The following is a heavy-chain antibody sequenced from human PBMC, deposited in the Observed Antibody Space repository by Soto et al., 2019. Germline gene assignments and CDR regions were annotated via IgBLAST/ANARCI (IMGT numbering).Heavy chain of an antibody. D-gene: IGHD1-26*01. J-gene: IGHJ4*02. V-gene: IGHV4-39*01. CDR2: IYYSGST. CDR3: ARHPGVGAVTAYFDY. Sequence: SETLSLTCTVSGGSISSSSYYWGWIRQPPGKGLEWIGSIYYSGSTYYNPSLKSRVTISVDTSKNQFSLKLSSVTAADTAVYYCARHPGVGAVTAYFDYWGQGTLVTVSS. CDR1: GGSISSSSYY.